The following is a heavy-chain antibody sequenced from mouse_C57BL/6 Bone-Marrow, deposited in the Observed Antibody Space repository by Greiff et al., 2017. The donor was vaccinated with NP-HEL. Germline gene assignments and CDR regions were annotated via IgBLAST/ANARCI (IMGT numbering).Heavy chain of an antibody. V-gene: IGHV1-42*01. Sequence: EVKVVESGPELVKPGASVKISCKASGYSFTGYYMNWVKQSPEKSLEWIGEINPSTGGTTYNQKFKAKATLTVDKSSSTAYMQLKSLTSEDSAVYYCASYYGSSSWFAYWGQGTLVTVSA. CDR3: ASYYGSSSWFAY. CDR1: GYSFTGYY. CDR2: INPSTGGT. J-gene: IGHJ3*01. D-gene: IGHD1-1*01.